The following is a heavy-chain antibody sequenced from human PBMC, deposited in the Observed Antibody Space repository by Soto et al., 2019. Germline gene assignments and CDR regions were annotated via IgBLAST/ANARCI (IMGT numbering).Heavy chain of an antibody. Sequence: QSGGSLRLSCAASGFTFSSYGMHWVRQAPGKGLEWVAVISNDGSNKYYADSVKGRFTISRDNSKNTLYLQMNSLRAEDTAVYYCAKDTMALWFGELWGQGTLVTVSS. D-gene: IGHD3-10*01. CDR1: GFTFSSYG. J-gene: IGHJ4*02. V-gene: IGHV3-30*18. CDR3: AKDTMALWFGEL. CDR2: ISNDGSNK.